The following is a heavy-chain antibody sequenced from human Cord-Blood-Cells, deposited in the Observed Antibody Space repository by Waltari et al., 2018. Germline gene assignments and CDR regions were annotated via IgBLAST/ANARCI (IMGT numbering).Heavy chain of an antibody. V-gene: IGHV4-34*01. CDR2: INHSGST. J-gene: IGHJ4*02. CDR1: GGSFSGSY. CDR3: ARGGFTVTRPYYFDY. D-gene: IGHD4-4*01. Sequence: QVQLQQSGAGLLKPSETLSLTCAVLGGSFSGSYWSWIRQPPGKGLEWIGEINHSGSTNYNPSLKSRVTISVDTSKNQFSLKLSSVTAADTAVYYCARGGFTVTRPYYFDYWGQGTLVTVSS.